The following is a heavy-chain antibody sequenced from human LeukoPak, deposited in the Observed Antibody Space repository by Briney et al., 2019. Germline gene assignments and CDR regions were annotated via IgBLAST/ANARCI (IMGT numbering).Heavy chain of an antibody. CDR2: IYTRGGS. V-gene: IGHV4-4*07. Sequence: SETLSLTCTVSGASISGNYWTWGWHPARQGLEWMWRIYTRGGSKYNPSPKSRVSMSVDTSRNQLSLKVSSVSAADTAVYYCARAICGGGRCYSDNWFDPWGQGTLVTVSS. D-gene: IGHD2-15*01. CDR1: GASISGNY. J-gene: IGHJ5*02. CDR3: ARAICGGGRCYSDNWFDP.